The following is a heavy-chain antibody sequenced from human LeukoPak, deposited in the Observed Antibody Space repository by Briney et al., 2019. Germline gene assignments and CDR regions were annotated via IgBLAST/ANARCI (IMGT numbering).Heavy chain of an antibody. CDR3: ARARGSVDAFDY. D-gene: IGHD5/OR15-5a*01. V-gene: IGHV4-59*01. J-gene: IGHJ4*02. CDR1: GASISSYY. Sequence: SETLSLTCTLTGASISSYYWSWIRQPPGKGLEWIGYIYYSGSTNYNPSLKSRVTISVDTSKNQFSLKLSSVTAADTAVYYCARARGSVDAFDYWGQGTLVTVSS. CDR2: IYYSGST.